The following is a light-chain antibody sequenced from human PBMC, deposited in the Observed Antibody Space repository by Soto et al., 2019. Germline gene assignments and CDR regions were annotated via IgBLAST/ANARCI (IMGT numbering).Light chain of an antibody. J-gene: IGKJ5*01. V-gene: IGKV3-11*01. CDR1: QSFRGL. CDR3: QQRHMWPIT. Sequence: EVVLTQSPVTLSLSPGERATLSCRASQSFRGLLAWYQQKPDQAPRLLIYDAYNRATGIPPRFSGSGSGTDFTLTISSLEPEDSAVYYCQQRHMWPITFGQGTRLEMK. CDR2: DAY.